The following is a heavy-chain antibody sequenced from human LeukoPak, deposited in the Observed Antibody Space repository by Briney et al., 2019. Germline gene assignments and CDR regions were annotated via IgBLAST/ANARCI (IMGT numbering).Heavy chain of an antibody. CDR1: GYTFTSYY. J-gene: IGHJ4*02. D-gene: IGHD3-22*01. CDR2: INPSGGST. CDR3: ARDPATYWYDSSGADY. Sequence: ASVKVSCKASGYTFTSYYMHWVRQAPGQGLEWMGIINPSGGSTSYAQKFQGRVTMTRDTSTSTVYMELSSLRSEDTAVYYCARDPATYWYDSSGADYWGQGTLVTVSS. V-gene: IGHV1-46*01.